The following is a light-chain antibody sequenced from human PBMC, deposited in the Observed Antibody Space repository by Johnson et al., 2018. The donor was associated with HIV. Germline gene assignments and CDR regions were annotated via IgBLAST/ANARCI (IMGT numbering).Light chain of an antibody. J-gene: IGLJ1*01. CDR3: GTWDSSLSAGV. V-gene: IGLV1-51*02. CDR1: SSNIGNNY. CDR2: ENN. Sequence: QSVLTQPPSVSAAPGQKVTISCSGSSSNIGNNYVSWYQQLPGTAPKVHIYENNKRPSGIPDRFSGSKSGASATLGITGLQTGDEADYYCGTWDSSLSAGVFGTGTTVTVL.